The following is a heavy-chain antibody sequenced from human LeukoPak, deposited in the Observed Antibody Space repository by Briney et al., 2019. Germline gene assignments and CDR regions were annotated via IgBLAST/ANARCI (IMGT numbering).Heavy chain of an antibody. CDR1: GFTFDYYA. Sequence: GGSLRLSCPASGFTFDYYALHWVRQAPGQRIEWVSGIGCTSGSIGYADSVKGRFTISRDNAKNSLYLQMNSLRAEDTALYHCAKAESDIAVAGTSSTHPPDYWGQGTLVTVSS. D-gene: IGHD6-19*01. CDR3: AKAESDIAVAGTSSTHPPDY. CDR2: IGCTSGSI. J-gene: IGHJ4*02. V-gene: IGHV3-9*01.